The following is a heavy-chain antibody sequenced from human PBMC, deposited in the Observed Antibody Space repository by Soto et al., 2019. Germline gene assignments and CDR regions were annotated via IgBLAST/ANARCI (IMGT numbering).Heavy chain of an antibody. CDR3: ARDMGGKSWYGMFDYYYYMDV. J-gene: IGHJ6*03. CDR1: GFTFSSYW. D-gene: IGHD6-13*01. Sequence: EVQLVESGGGLVQPGGSLRLSCAASGFTFSSYWMSWVRQAPGKGLEWVANIKQDGSEKYYVDSVKGRFTISRDNAKNSLYLQMNSLRAEDTAVYYCARDMGGKSWYGMFDYYYYMDVWGKGTTVTVSS. CDR2: IKQDGSEK. V-gene: IGHV3-7*01.